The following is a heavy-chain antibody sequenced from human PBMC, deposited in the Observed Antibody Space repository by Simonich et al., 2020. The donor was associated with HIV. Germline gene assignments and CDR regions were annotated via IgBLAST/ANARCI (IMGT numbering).Heavy chain of an antibody. CDR1: VFTFSNYG. D-gene: IGHD3-22*01. CDR3: ATDQDYYDRSGDPGDAFDI. CDR2: ILDAGRNK. V-gene: IGHV3-33*01. J-gene: IGHJ3*02. Sequence: QVQLVESGGGVVQPGRSLRLSCAASVFTFSNYGMHWVRQAPVKGRGWVCVILDAGRNKYTATAVKGRFTISGDNSKNPLYLQMNSLRAEDTAVYYCATDQDYYDRSGDPGDAFDIWGQGTMVIVSS.